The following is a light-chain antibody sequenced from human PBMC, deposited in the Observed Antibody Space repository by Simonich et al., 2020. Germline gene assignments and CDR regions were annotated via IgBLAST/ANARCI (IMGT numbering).Light chain of an antibody. V-gene: IGKV3-15*01. CDR1: QSVSSN. Sequence: EIGMTKSPATLSVSTGERATLSCRASQSVSSNLAWYQQKPGQAPRLLISGASTRATGIPARFSGSGSGTEFTLTISSMQSEDFAVYYCQQYNNWPPLTFGGGTKVEIK. J-gene: IGKJ4*01. CDR2: GAS. CDR3: QQYNNWPPLT.